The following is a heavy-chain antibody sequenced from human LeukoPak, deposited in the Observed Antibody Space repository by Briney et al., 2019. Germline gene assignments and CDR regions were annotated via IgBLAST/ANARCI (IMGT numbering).Heavy chain of an antibody. CDR3: ARGRGGYSSSWYGAFDI. CDR1: GGSISSGIYY. V-gene: IGHV4-39*07. J-gene: IGHJ3*02. D-gene: IGHD6-13*01. CDR2: IYYSGST. Sequence: PSETLSLTCTLSGGSISSGIYYWGWIRQPPGKGLEWIGSIYYSGSTYYNPSLKSRVTISVDTSKNQFSLKLSPVTAADTAVYYCARGRGGYSSSWYGAFDIWGQGTMVTVSS.